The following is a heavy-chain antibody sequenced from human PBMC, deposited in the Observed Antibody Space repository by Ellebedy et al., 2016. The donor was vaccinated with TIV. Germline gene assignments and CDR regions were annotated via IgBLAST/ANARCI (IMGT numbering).Heavy chain of an antibody. V-gene: IGHV3-33*01. CDR2: IWYDGSNK. CDR1: GFTFSSYG. Sequence: GESLKISXAASGFTFSSYGMHWVRQAPGKGLEWVAVIWYDGSNKYYADSVKGRFTISRGNSKNTLYLQMNSLRAEDTAVYYCARHYGDYGKDHWGQGTLVTVSS. D-gene: IGHD4-17*01. CDR3: ARHYGDYGKDH. J-gene: IGHJ4*02.